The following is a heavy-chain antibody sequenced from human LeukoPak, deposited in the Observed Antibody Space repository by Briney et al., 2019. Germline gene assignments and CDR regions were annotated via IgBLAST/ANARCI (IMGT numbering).Heavy chain of an antibody. D-gene: IGHD3-10*01. CDR1: GFIFSDYG. Sequence: GGSLRLSCAASGFIFSDYGMHWVRQAPGKGLEWVTMVRNDGGDKYYADSVRGRFTISRDNSKNTLHLQMNSLRPEDTAVYYCAKHYYGSGSQKYYFDYWGQGTLVTVSS. J-gene: IGHJ4*02. CDR2: VRNDGGDK. CDR3: AKHYYGSGSQKYYFDY. V-gene: IGHV3-30*02.